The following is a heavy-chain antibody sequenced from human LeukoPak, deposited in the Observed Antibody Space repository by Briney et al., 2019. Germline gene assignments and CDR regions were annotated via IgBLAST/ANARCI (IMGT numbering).Heavy chain of an antibody. Sequence: ASVKVSCKASGYTFTDYTINWVRQAPGQGLEWMGKINTNTGDPTYVQDFTGRFVFSLDTSVSTAYLQISGLKTEDTAVYYCARGGPFDYWGQGTLVTVSS. J-gene: IGHJ4*02. V-gene: IGHV7-4-1*02. CDR2: INTNTGDP. CDR1: GYTFTDYT. D-gene: IGHD2/OR15-2a*01. CDR3: ARGGPFDY.